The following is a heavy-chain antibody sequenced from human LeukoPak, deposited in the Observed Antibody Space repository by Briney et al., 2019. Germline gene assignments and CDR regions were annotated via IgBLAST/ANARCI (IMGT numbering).Heavy chain of an antibody. CDR1: GFTFSSYA. Sequence: RGSLRLSCAASGFTFSSYAMAWVRQAPGKGLEWVSHILGSGGSTYYADSVKGRFTISRDNSKNTLYLKMNSLRPEDTAVYYCAKVKYDYGDPVGWFDPWGQGSLVTVSS. D-gene: IGHD4-17*01. V-gene: IGHV3-23*01. CDR3: AKVKYDYGDPVGWFDP. CDR2: ILGSGGST. J-gene: IGHJ5*02.